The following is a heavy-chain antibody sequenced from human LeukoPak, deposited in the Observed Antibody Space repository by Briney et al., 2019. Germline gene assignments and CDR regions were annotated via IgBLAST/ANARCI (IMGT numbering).Heavy chain of an antibody. V-gene: IGHV1-18*01. J-gene: IGHJ4*02. CDR1: GYTFTSYG. CDR2: ISAYNGNT. CDR3: ARDAGADPQGRLGYCSGGSCYSGHFH. Sequence: ASVKVSCKASGYTFTSYGISWVRQAPGQGLEWMGWISAYNGNTNYAQKLQGRVTMTTDTSTSTAYMELRSLRSDDTAVYYCARDAGADPQGRLGYCSGGSCYSGHFHWGQGTLVTVSS. D-gene: IGHD2-15*01.